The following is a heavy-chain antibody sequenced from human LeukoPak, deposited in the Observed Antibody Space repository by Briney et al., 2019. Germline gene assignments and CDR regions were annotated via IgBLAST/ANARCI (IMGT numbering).Heavy chain of an antibody. Sequence: SETLSLTCTVSGRSINSYYWSWIRQPPGKGLEWIGYIYYTGSTNYNLSLKSRVTISVDKSKNQFSLKLSSVTAADTAVYYCARDKREPRYAFDIWGQGTMITVSS. D-gene: IGHD1-26*01. CDR2: IYYTGST. J-gene: IGHJ3*02. CDR3: ARDKREPRYAFDI. CDR1: GRSINSYY. V-gene: IGHV4-59*12.